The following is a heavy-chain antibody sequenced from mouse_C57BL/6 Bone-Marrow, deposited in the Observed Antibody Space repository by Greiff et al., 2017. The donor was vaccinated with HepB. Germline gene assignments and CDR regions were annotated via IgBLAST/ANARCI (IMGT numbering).Heavy chain of an antibody. CDR3: ASGESNSYAMDY. CDR2: IWGVGST. CDR1: GFSLTSYG. Sequence: VQGVESGPGLVAPSQSLSITCTVSGFSLTSYGVDWVRQSPGKGLEWLGVIWGVGSTNYNSALKSRLSISKDNSKSQVFLKMNSLQTDDTAMYYCASGESNSYAMDYWGQGTSVTVSS. J-gene: IGHJ4*01. D-gene: IGHD2-5*01. V-gene: IGHV2-6*01.